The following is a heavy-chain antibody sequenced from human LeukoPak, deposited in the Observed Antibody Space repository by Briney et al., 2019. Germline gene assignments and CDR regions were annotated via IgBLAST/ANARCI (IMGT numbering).Heavy chain of an antibody. CDR1: GFTFSSYA. V-gene: IGHV3-23*01. Sequence: GGSLRLSCAASGFTFSSYAMSWVRQAPGKGLEWVSAISGSGGSTYYADSVKGRFTISRDNSKNTLYLQMNSLRAEDTAVYYCAKDGILTGYYISNWFDPWGQGTLVTVSS. CDR2: ISGSGGST. D-gene: IGHD3-9*01. J-gene: IGHJ5*02. CDR3: AKDGILTGYYISNWFDP.